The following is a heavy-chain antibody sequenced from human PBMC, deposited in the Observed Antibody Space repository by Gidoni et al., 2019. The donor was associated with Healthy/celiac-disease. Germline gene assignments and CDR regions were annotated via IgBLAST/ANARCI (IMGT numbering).Heavy chain of an antibody. CDR1: GGSISRSNW. CDR3: ATYYDSGDFVGAFDI. J-gene: IGHJ3*02. D-gene: IGHD3-10*01. Sequence: QVQLQESGPGLVKPSGTLSLTCAVSGGSISRSNWWSWVRQPPGKGLEWIGEIYHSGSTNYNPSLKSRVTISVDKSKNQFSLKLSSVTAADTAVYYCATYYDSGDFVGAFDIWGQGTMVTVSS. CDR2: IYHSGST. V-gene: IGHV4-4*02.